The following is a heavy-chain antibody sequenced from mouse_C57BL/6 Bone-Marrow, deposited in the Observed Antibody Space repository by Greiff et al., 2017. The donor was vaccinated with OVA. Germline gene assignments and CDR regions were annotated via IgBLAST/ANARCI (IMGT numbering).Heavy chain of an antibody. J-gene: IGHJ1*03. V-gene: IGHV1-55*01. Sequence: QVQLQQPGAELVKPGASVKMSCKASGYTFTSYWITWVKQRPGQGLEWIGDIYPGSGSTNYNEKFKSKATLTVDTSSSTAYMQLSSLTSEDSAVYYGARSGGYDDYERAWYFDVWGTGTTVTVSS. CDR3: ARSGGYDDYERAWYFDV. D-gene: IGHD2-4*01. CDR2: IYPGSGST. CDR1: GYTFTSYW.